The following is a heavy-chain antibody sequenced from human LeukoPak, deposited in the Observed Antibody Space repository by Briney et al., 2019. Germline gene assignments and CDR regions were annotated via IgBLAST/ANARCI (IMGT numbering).Heavy chain of an antibody. Sequence: ASVKVSCKVSGYTFTVYYMHWVRQAPGQGLEWLGWINPNSGGTNYAQNFQGRVTMTRDTSISTFYMELSRLRSDDTAVYYCARDQGRGGNAWDYWGQGTLVTVSS. J-gene: IGHJ4*02. V-gene: IGHV1-2*02. CDR2: INPNSGGT. D-gene: IGHD4-23*01. CDR3: ARDQGRGGNAWDY. CDR1: GYTFTVYY.